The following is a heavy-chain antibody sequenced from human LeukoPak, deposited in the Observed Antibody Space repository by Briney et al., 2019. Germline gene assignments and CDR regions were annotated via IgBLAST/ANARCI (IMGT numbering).Heavy chain of an antibody. J-gene: IGHJ5*02. D-gene: IGHD3-22*01. CDR1: GGSISSYY. V-gene: IGHV4-59*08. Sequence: SETLSLTCTVSGGSISSYYWSWIRQPPGKGLEWIGYIHYSGSTNYSPSLKSRVTISVDTSKNQFSLKLSSVTAADTAVYYCARGSRYDSSGRGYWFDPWGQGTLVTVSS. CDR3: ARGSRYDSSGRGYWFDP. CDR2: IHYSGST.